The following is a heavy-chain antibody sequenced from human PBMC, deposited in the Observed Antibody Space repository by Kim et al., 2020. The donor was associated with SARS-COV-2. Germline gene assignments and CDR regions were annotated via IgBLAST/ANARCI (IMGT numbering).Heavy chain of an antibody. Sequence: SQTLSLTCAVYGGSFSGYYWSWIRQPPGKGLEWIGEINHSGSTNYNPSLKSRVTISVDTSKNQFSLKLSSVTAADTAVYYCARGLSRLHYGSGSYGYWGQGTLVTVSS. CDR3: ARGLSRLHYGSGSYGY. D-gene: IGHD3-10*01. CDR1: GGSFSGYY. V-gene: IGHV4-34*01. J-gene: IGHJ4*02. CDR2: INHSGST.